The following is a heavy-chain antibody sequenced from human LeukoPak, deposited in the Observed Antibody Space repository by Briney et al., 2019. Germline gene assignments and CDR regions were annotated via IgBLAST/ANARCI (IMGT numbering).Heavy chain of an antibody. CDR1: GFTFGNYA. CDR2: ISSSGASK. Sequence: GGSLRLSCAASGFTFGNYAMGWVRRAPEKGLEWVSAISSSGASKYYADSVKGRFTISRDNAKNSLYLQMNSLRAEDTAVYYCARTMVRGVKFALHDAFDIWGQGTMVTVSS. D-gene: IGHD3-10*01. V-gene: IGHV3-23*01. J-gene: IGHJ3*02. CDR3: ARTMVRGVKFALHDAFDI.